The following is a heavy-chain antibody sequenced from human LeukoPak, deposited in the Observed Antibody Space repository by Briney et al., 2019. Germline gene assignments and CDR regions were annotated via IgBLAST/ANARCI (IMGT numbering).Heavy chain of an antibody. V-gene: IGHV1-18*01. CDR1: GYTFTSYG. J-gene: IGHJ6*02. CDR3: ARGGPNVLRYFGWPPSGMDV. Sequence: AASVKVSCKASGYTFTSYGISWVRQAPGQGLEWMGWISAYNGNTNYAQKLQDRVTMTTDTSTSTAYIELRSLRSDDTAVYYCARGGPNVLRYFGWPPSGMDVWGQGTTVTVSS. D-gene: IGHD3-9*01. CDR2: ISAYNGNT.